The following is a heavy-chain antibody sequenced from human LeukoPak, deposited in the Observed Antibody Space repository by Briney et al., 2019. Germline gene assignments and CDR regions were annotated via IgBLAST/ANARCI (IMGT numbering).Heavy chain of an antibody. Sequence: KSGGSLRLSCVASGFTFSSYTMNWVRQAPGKGLEWVSSFSSSSSYIYYADSVKGRFTISRDNAKNSLYLQMNSLRADDTAVYYCARGGYSSSWSLYWGQGTLVTVSS. V-gene: IGHV3-21*01. CDR3: ARGGYSSSWSLY. D-gene: IGHD6-13*01. CDR1: GFTFSSYT. CDR2: FSSSSSYI. J-gene: IGHJ4*02.